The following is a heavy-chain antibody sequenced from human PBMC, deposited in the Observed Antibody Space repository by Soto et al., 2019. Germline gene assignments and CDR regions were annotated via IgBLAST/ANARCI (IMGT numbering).Heavy chain of an antibody. CDR2: MNPNSGNT. V-gene: IGHV1-8*01. CDR1: GYTFTSYD. D-gene: IGHD3-10*01. Sequence: ASVKVSCKASGYTFTSYDINWVRQATGQGLGWMGWMNPNSGNTGYAQKFQGRVTMTRNTSISTAYMELSSLGSEDTAVYYCARLTITMVRGVTPHNYYYYGMDVWGQGTTVTVSS. J-gene: IGHJ6*02. CDR3: ARLTITMVRGVTPHNYYYYGMDV.